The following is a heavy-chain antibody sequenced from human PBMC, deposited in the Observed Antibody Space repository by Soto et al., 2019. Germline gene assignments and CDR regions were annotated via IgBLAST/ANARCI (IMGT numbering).Heavy chain of an antibody. D-gene: IGHD1-7*01. J-gene: IGHJ6*02. CDR1: GGSFRDAF. Sequence: QVHLQQWGAGLLKPSGTLSLTCAVSGGSFRDAFWSWVRQSPGRGLEWIGEVFHTGNTNYNPSLKSRVTLSVDTAKNQFSLRLNSVTAADSAVYYCARAPRELLAEGPLFLYYYYGLDVWGQGTTVTVSS. CDR2: VFHTGNT. CDR3: ARAPRELLAEGPLFLYYYYGLDV. V-gene: IGHV4-34*12.